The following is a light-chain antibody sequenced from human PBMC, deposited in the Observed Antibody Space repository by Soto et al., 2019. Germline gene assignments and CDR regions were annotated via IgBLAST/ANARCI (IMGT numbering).Light chain of an antibody. CDR2: DTS. CDR1: QSVTNY. CDR3: QQRTSWPPT. V-gene: IGKV3-11*01. J-gene: IGKJ5*01. Sequence: EVVLTQSPATLSFSPGERATLSCRASQSVTNYLAWYQQKPGQAPRLLIYDTSNRATGIPARFSGSGSGTDFTLTISSLEPEDFAVYYCQQRTSWPPTFGQGTRLEIK.